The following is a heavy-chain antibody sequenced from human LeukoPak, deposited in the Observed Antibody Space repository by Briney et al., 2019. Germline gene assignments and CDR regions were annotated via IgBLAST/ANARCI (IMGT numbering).Heavy chain of an antibody. CDR1: GGRFKSYG. CDR3: ARDSGGAISSIATPEDAFDI. D-gene: IGHD6-6*01. Sequence: GASVKVSCKTIGGRFKSYGFSWVRQAPGQGLEWMGGIIPVFDRPNYAQKFEGRVTITSDKSTNTTYMELSRLRSDDTAVYYCARDSGGAISSIATPEDAFDIWGQGTMVTVSS. V-gene: IGHV1-69*06. CDR2: IIPVFDRP. J-gene: IGHJ3*02.